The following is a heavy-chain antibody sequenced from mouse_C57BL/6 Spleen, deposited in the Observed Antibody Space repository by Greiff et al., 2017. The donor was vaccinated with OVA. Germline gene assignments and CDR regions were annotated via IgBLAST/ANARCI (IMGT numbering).Heavy chain of an antibody. Sequence: QVQLKQPGAELVKPGASVKLSCKASGYTFTSYWMQWVKQRPGQGLEWIGEIDPSDSYTNYNQKFKGKATLTVDTSSSTAYMQLSSLTSEDSAVYYCARGGLMAWFAYWGQGTLVTVSA. V-gene: IGHV1-50*01. CDR1: GYTFTSYW. J-gene: IGHJ3*01. CDR2: IDPSDSYT. D-gene: IGHD6-1*01. CDR3: ARGGLMAWFAY.